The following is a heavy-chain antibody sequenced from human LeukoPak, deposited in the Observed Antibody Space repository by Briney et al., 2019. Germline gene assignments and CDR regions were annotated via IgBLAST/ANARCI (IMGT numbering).Heavy chain of an antibody. CDR2: ISSSGSTI. V-gene: IGHV3-48*03. D-gene: IGHD2-15*01. Sequence: GGSLRLSCAASGFTFSSYEMNWVRQAPGKGLEWVSYISSSGSTIYYADSVKGRFTISRDNAKNSLYLQMNSLRAEDTSVYYCARGGYCSGAGCYLPSYYFDYWGQGTLVTVSS. J-gene: IGHJ4*02. CDR3: ARGGYCSGAGCYLPSYYFDY. CDR1: GFTFSSYE.